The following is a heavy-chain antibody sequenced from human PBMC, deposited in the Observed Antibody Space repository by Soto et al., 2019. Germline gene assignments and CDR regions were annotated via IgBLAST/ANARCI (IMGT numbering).Heavy chain of an antibody. D-gene: IGHD5-12*01. Sequence: GASVKVSCKASGGTFSSFGISWVRQAPGQGLEWMGGVIPVFGRPNYAQRFRGRLTITADESTNTSYMELIDLTSEDTAVYYCAREAGGYDFWGQGTQVTVSS. J-gene: IGHJ1*01. CDR2: VIPVFGRP. V-gene: IGHV1-69*13. CDR3: AREAGGYDF. CDR1: GGTFSSFG.